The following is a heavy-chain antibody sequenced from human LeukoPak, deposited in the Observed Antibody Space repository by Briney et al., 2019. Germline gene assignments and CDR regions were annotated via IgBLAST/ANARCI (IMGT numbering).Heavy chain of an antibody. CDR2: ISSYNGNT. V-gene: IGHV1-18*04. Sequence: ASVKVSCTASGYTFTGYYMHWVRQAPGQGLEWMGCISSYNGNTNYSQKIQGRVTMTTDTSTSTAYMEMRSQRSDDTAVYYCARVGAYCTNGVCYTSYMDVWGKGTTVTVSS. CDR3: ARVGAYCTNGVCYTSYMDV. D-gene: IGHD2-8*01. J-gene: IGHJ6*03. CDR1: GYTFTGYY.